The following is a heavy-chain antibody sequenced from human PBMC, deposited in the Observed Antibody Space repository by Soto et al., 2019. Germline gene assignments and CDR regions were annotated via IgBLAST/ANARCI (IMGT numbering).Heavy chain of an antibody. Sequence: EVQLLESGGGLVQPGGSLRLSCAASGFTFSSYAMSWVRQAPGKGLEWVSAISGSGGSTYYADSVKGRFTISRDNSKNPLYLQMNSRRAEDTAVYYCAKAAVQLWSPAAAFYYYYGMDGWGQGTTVTVSS. V-gene: IGHV3-23*01. CDR1: GFTFSSYA. D-gene: IGHD5-18*01. J-gene: IGHJ6*02. CDR2: ISGSGGST. CDR3: AKAAVQLWSPAAAFYYYYGMDG.